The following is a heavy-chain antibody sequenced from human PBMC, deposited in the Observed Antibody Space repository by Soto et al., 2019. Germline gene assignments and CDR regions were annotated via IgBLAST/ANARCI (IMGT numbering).Heavy chain of an antibody. CDR3: ARSQYSSSFDY. Sequence: QVQLVESGGGVVQPGRSLRLSCAASGFTFSSYGMHWVRQAPGKGLEWVAVIYYDGSNKYYADSVKGRFTISRDNSKNTLYLQRNSLRAEDTAVFYCARSQYSSSFDYWGQGTLVTVSS. J-gene: IGHJ4*02. CDR1: GFTFSSYG. V-gene: IGHV3-33*01. CDR2: IYYDGSNK. D-gene: IGHD6-13*01.